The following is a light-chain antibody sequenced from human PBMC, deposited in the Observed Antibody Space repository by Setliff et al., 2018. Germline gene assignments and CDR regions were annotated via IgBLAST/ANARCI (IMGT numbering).Light chain of an antibody. CDR3: QSADSTGTYYV. J-gene: IGLJ1*01. V-gene: IGLV3-25*03. CDR2: KDS. Sequence: SYELTQPPSVSVSPGQTARITCSGDALPKQYACWYQQKPGQAPVMVIYKDSERPSGIPERFSGSTSGTTVTLTISGVQAEDKADYYCQSADSTGTYYVFGSGTKVTVL. CDR1: ALPKQY.